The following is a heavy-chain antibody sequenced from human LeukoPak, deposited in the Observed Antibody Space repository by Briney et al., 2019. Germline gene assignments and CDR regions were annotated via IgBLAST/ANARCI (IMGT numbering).Heavy chain of an antibody. J-gene: IGHJ4*02. Sequence: SETLSLTCTVSGGSISSYYWSWIRQPPGKGLEWIGYIYYSGSTNYNPSLKSRVTISVDTSKNQFSLKLSSVTAADTAVYYCARHEGIAAAYYFDYWGQGTLVTVSS. CDR1: GGSISSYY. D-gene: IGHD6-13*01. CDR3: ARHEGIAAAYYFDY. CDR2: IYYSGST. V-gene: IGHV4-59*08.